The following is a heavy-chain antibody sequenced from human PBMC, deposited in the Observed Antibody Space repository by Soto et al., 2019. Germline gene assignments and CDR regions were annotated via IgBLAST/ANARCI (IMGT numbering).Heavy chain of an antibody. V-gene: IGHV6-1*01. Sequence: QTHSLTCAISGYSVSSNTDAWNLIRSSPSRGLEWLGRTYYRSNWRHDYAVSVKSRITVNPDTSKNHFSLQLNSVTPDDTAVYYCARGVAGTGFDLWGQGTLVTVSS. D-gene: IGHD6-19*01. CDR1: GYSVSSNTDA. CDR3: ARGVAGTGFDL. CDR2: TYYRSNWRH. J-gene: IGHJ4*02.